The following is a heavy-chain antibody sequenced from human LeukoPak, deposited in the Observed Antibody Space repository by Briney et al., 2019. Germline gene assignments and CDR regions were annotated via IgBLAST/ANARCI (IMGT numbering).Heavy chain of an antibody. CDR1: GYTFTSYD. CDR2: MSPNSGNT. CDR3: ARTERGIVGTDYYYYYMDV. J-gene: IGHJ6*03. Sequence: ASVKVSCKASGYTFTSYDINWVRQATGQGLEWMGWMSPNSGNTGYAQKFQGRVTITRNTSISTAYMELSSLRSEDTAVYYCARTERGIVGTDYYYYYMDVWGKGTTVTVSS. D-gene: IGHD1-26*01. V-gene: IGHV1-8*03.